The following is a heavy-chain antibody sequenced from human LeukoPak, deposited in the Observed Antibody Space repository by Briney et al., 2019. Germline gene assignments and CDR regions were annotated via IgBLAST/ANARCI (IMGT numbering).Heavy chain of an antibody. J-gene: IGHJ2*01. CDR2: INGSGGST. D-gene: IGHD3-22*01. V-gene: IGHV3-23*01. CDR3: ARDQDSSGWDMNFDL. CDR1: GFTFSSYA. Sequence: TGGSLRVSCAASGFTFSSYAMSWVRQAPGKGLEWGSDINGSGGSTYYADSVKGRFTISRDNSKNTVYLQMNSLRVEDTAVYYCARDQDSSGWDMNFDLWGRGSRVTVSS.